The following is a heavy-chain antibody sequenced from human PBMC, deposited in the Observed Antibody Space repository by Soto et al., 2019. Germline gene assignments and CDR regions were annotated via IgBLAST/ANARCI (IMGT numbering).Heavy chain of an antibody. Sequence: QITLKESSPTLVKPTQTLTLTCTFSGFSLTTSGVGVGWIRQPPGKALEWLALIYWDDDKRYSPSLKRRLTITRDTSKNQVVLTMTNMDPVDTATYYCAHRRRAAGGYYFDYWGQGTLVTVSS. CDR3: AHRRRAAGGYYFDY. J-gene: IGHJ4*02. CDR1: GFSLTTSGVG. V-gene: IGHV2-5*02. CDR2: IYWDDDK. D-gene: IGHD6-13*01.